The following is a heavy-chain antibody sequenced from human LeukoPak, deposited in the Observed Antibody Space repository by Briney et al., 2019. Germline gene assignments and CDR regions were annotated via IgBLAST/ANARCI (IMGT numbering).Heavy chain of an antibody. CDR2: IYYGGST. J-gene: IGHJ5*02. V-gene: IGHV4-39*01. Sequence: SETLSLTCTVSGGPISSSNYYWGWIRQPPGKGLEWIGTIYYGGSTYYNPSLKSRVTISVDTSKNQFSLKLSSVTAADTAVYFCAGVRGIISRNWFDPWGHGTLVTVSS. D-gene: IGHD3-10*01. CDR1: GGPISSSNYY. CDR3: AGVRGIISRNWFDP.